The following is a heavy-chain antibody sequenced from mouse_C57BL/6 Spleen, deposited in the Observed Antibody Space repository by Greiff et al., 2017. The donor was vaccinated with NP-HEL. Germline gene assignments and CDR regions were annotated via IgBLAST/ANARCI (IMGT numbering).Heavy chain of an antibody. CDR3: ARSDDGDYYAMDY. J-gene: IGHJ4*01. CDR2: INPSSGYT. V-gene: IGHV1-7*01. D-gene: IGHD2-12*01. CDR1: GYTFTSYW. Sequence: VQLQQSGAELAKPGASVKLSCKASGYTFTSYWMHWVKQRPGQGLEWIGYINPSSGYTKYNQKFKDKATLTADKSSSTAYKQLSSLTYEDSAVYYCARSDDGDYYAMDYWGQGTSVTVSS.